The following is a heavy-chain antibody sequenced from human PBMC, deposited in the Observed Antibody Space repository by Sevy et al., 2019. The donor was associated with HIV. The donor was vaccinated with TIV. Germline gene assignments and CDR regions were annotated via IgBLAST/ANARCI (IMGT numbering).Heavy chain of an antibody. CDR2: ISYEGTET. J-gene: IGHJ4*01. Sequence: GGSLRLSCAASGFAFRSHAMHWVLQAPGKGLEWVATISYEGTETFYAASVEGRFTISRDNSKNMLSLQINSLRPEDTAVYYCARDGGYSIKWYPLYWGHGTLVTVSS. CDR1: GFAFRSHA. CDR3: ARDGGYSIKWYPLY. V-gene: IGHV3-30-3*01. D-gene: IGHD1-26*01.